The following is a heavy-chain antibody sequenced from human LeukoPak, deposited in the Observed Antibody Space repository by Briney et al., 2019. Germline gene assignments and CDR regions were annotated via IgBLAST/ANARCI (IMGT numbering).Heavy chain of an antibody. CDR3: ATLSVVVVPAELN. Sequence: GGSLRLSCAASGFTFSGYGMHWVRQAPGKGLEWVAFIRYDGSNKYYADSVKGRFTISRDNSKNTLYLQMNSLRAEDTAVYYCATLSVVVVPAELNWGQGTLVTVSS. CDR1: GFTFSGYG. CDR2: IRYDGSNK. D-gene: IGHD2-15*01. J-gene: IGHJ4*02. V-gene: IGHV3-30*02.